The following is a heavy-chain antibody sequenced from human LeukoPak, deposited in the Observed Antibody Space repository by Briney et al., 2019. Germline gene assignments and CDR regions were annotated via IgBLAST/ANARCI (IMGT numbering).Heavy chain of an antibody. V-gene: IGHV1-24*01. CDR3: ATQWLVWFDP. CDR1: GYTLTELS. J-gene: IGHJ5*02. Sequence: ASVKVSCKVSGYTLTELSMHWVRQAPGTGHEWMGGFDPEDGETIYAQNFQRRVTMTEDTSTDTAYMELSSLRSEDTAVYNCATQWLVWFDPWGQGTLVTVSS. D-gene: IGHD6-19*01. CDR2: FDPEDGET.